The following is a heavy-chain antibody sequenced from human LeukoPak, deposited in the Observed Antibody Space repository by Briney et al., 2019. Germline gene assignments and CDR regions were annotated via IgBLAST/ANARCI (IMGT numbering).Heavy chain of an antibody. CDR2: ITPIIDTT. J-gene: IGHJ5*02. CDR1: GGTLNTHI. Sequence: ASVKVSCKASGGTLNTHIFTWVRQAPGQGLEWMGRITPIIDTTKYAQKFQGRMTITADKSTSTIYMELSSLRSDDTAVYYCARVNLRGSQYNWFDPRGQGTLVTVSS. CDR3: ARVNLRGSQYNWFDP. V-gene: IGHV1-69*08. D-gene: IGHD1-26*01.